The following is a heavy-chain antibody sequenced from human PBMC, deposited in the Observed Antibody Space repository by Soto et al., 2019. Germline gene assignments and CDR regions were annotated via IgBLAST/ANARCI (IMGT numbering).Heavy chain of an antibody. Sequence: QVQLVESGGGVVQPGRSLRLSCAASGFTFSSYGMHWVRQAPGKGLEWVAVISYDGSNKYYADSVKGRFTISRDNCKNTLYLQMNSLRAEDTAVYYCAKDTVKAAAGTGTYSYYGMDVWGQGTTVTVSS. CDR1: GFTFSSYG. J-gene: IGHJ6*02. CDR2: ISYDGSNK. D-gene: IGHD6-13*01. CDR3: AKDTVKAAAGTGTYSYYGMDV. V-gene: IGHV3-30*18.